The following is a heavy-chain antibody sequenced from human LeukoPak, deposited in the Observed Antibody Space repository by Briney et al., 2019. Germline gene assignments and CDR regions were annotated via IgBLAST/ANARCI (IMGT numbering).Heavy chain of an antibody. D-gene: IGHD3-10*01. V-gene: IGHV4-59*01. J-gene: IGHJ4*02. CDR2: IYNSGST. Sequence: SETLSLTCTVSGGSISGYYWSWIRQPPGKGLEGIGYIYNSGSTNYNPSLKSRVTISVDTSKNQFSLKLSSVTAADTAVYYCARSELLWFGGVNSGFDYWGQGTLVTVSS. CDR3: ARSELLWFGGVNSGFDY. CDR1: GGSISGYY.